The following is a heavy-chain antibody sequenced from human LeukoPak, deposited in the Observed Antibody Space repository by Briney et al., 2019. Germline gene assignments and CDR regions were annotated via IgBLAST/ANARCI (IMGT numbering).Heavy chain of an antibody. D-gene: IGHD3-3*01. CDR1: GYTFTGYY. CDR2: INPNSGGT. Sequence: ASVKVSCKASGYTFTGYYMHWVRQAPGQGLEWMGWINPNSGGTNYAQKFQGRVTMTRDTSISTAYMELSRLRSDDTAVYYCARRRYDFWSGLADGMDVWGQGTTVTVSS. CDR3: ARRRYDFWSGLADGMDV. J-gene: IGHJ6*02. V-gene: IGHV1-2*02.